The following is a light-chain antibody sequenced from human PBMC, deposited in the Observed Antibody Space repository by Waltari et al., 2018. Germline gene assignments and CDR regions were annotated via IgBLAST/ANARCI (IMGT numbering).Light chain of an antibody. Sequence: EIVLTQSPGTLSLSPGDRATLSCRASQSVSSNFLAWYQQKPGQAPRLLIYGASSRATGIPDKFSGSGSGTDFTLTINRPEPEDFAVYYCQQYGRSPLTFGGGTKVEIK. CDR2: GAS. CDR3: QQYGRSPLT. V-gene: IGKV3-20*01. CDR1: QSVSSNF. J-gene: IGKJ4*01.